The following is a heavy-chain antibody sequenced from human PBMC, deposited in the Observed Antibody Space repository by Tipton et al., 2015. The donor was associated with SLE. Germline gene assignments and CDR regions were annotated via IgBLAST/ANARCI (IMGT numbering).Heavy chain of an antibody. CDR1: GGSISSSSYY. V-gene: IGHV4-39*07. CDR2: IFFSGST. CDR3: ARDLADKVGCLDF. J-gene: IGHJ4*02. D-gene: IGHD3-16*01. Sequence: TLSLTCTVSGGSISSSSYYWGWIRQPPGKGLEWIANIFFSGSTDYNPSLKSRVTMSLHTSNSQFSLNLSSVTAADAAVYFCARDLADKVGCLDFRGQGTLVTVSS.